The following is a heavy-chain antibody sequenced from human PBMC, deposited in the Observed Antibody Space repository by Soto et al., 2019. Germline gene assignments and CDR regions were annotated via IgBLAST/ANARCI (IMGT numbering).Heavy chain of an antibody. Sequence: TLSLTCTVSGGSISSGGYYWSWIRQHPGKGLEWIGYIYYSGSTYYNPSLKSRVTISVDTSKNQFSLKLSSVTAADTAVYYCARSGTTWEYNWFDPWGQGTLVTVSS. CDR3: ARSGTTWEYNWFDP. CDR2: IYYSGST. J-gene: IGHJ5*02. D-gene: IGHD1-7*01. CDR1: GGSISSGGYY. V-gene: IGHV4-31*03.